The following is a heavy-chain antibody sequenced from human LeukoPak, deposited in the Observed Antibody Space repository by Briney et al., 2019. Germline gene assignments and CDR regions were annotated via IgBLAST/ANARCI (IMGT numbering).Heavy chain of an antibody. CDR1: GYTFTGYY. CDR2: INPNSGGT. CDR3: ARGGDIVVVVAATAGAFDI. D-gene: IGHD2-15*01. Sequence: ASVKVPCKASGYTFTGYYMHWVRQAPGQGLEWMGWINPNSGGTNYAQKFQGRVTMTRDTSISTAYMELSRLRSDDTAVYYCARGGDIVVVVAATAGAFDIWGQGTMVTVSS. V-gene: IGHV1-2*02. J-gene: IGHJ3*02.